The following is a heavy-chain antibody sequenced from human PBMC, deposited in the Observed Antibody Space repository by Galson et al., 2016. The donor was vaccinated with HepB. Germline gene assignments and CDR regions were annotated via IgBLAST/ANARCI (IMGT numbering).Heavy chain of an antibody. J-gene: IGHJ4*02. D-gene: IGHD1-7*01. CDR3: ARDLGGNYVRPSIY. CDR1: GYTFTSYG. V-gene: IGHV1-18*01. CDR2: ISGYTDNT. Sequence: SVKVSCKASGYTFTSYGISWVRQAPGQGLEWRGWISGYTDNTNYAQKFQGRLTMTTDTSTNTAYMELRSLRSDHTAVFNCARDLGGNYVRPSIYWGQGTLVTVSS.